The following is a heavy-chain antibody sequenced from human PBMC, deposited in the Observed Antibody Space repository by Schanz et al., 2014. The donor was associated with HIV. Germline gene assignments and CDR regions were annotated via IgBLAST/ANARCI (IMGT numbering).Heavy chain of an antibody. J-gene: IGHJ4*02. Sequence: QVQLVESGGGVVRPGRSLRLSCAASGFTFSSFGMHWVRQAPGKGLEWGAVISYDGINKYYEDSVKGRLTISRDNSKNTLYLQMNNLRAEDTAVYGCARQGLRFSFWLDYWGQGTPVTVS. CDR3: ARQGLRFSFWLDY. CDR2: ISYDGINK. D-gene: IGHD4-17*01. CDR1: GFTFSSFG. V-gene: IGHV3-30*03.